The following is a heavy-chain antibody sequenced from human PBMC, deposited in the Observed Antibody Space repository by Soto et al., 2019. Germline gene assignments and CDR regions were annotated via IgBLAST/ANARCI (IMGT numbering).Heavy chain of an antibody. D-gene: IGHD2-2*01. CDR1: GGSISSGGYY. Sequence: SETLSLTCTVSGGSISSGGYYWSWIRQHPGKGLEWIGYIYYSGSTYYNPSLKSRVTISVDTSKNQFSLKLSSVTAADTAVYYFARRPQPSSTRAYYYYYYMDVWGKGTTVTVSS. CDR2: IYYSGST. CDR3: ARRPQPSSTRAYYYYYYMDV. V-gene: IGHV4-31*03. J-gene: IGHJ6*03.